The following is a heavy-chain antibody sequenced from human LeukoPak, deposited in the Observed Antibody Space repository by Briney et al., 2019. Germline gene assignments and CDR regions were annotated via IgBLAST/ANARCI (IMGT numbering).Heavy chain of an antibody. CDR2: IIPILGIA. D-gene: IGHD7-27*01. CDR3: ARATTGEADY. CDR1: CGTFSSYT. Sequence: SVKVSSKASCGTFSSYTISWVRQAPGQGLEWMGRIIPILGIANYAQKFQGRVTITADKSTSTAYLELSSLRSEDTAVYYCARATTGEADYWGQGTLVTVSS. J-gene: IGHJ4*02. V-gene: IGHV1-69*02.